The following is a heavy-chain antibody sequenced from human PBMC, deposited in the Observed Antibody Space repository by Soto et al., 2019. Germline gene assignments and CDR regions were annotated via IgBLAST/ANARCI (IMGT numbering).Heavy chain of an antibody. CDR2: INHSGST. CDR3: ARGGCSSTSCYRNYYYGMDV. J-gene: IGHJ6*02. Sequence: SSETLSLTCAVYGGSFSGYYWSWIRQPPGKGLEWIGEINHSGSTNYNPSLKSRVTISVDTSKNQFSLELSSVTAADTAVYYCARGGCSSTSCYRNYYYGMDVWGQGTTVTVSS. D-gene: IGHD2-2*01. V-gene: IGHV4-34*01. CDR1: GGSFSGYY.